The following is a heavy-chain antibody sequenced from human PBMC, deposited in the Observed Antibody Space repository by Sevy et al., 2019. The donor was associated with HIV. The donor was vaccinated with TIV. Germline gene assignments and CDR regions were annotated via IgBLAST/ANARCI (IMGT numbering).Heavy chain of an antibody. CDR1: GFRFGSQA. D-gene: IGHD3-3*01. Sequence: GGSLRLSCVGSGFRFGSQAMSWVRQAPGKGLEWVSGMSGRGDSRGYAHSVKGRFTISRDNSKNTVYLQMNSLTAEDTALYYCAKDVPDQSWYDDFWSGSPCFDYWGRGILFTVSS. V-gene: IGHV3-23*01. CDR2: MSGRGDSR. J-gene: IGHJ4*01. CDR3: AKDVPDQSWYDDFWSGSPCFDY.